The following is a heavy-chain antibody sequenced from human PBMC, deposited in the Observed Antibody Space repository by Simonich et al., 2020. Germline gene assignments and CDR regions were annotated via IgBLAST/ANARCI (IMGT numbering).Heavy chain of an antibody. CDR3: ANSWGSGAFDI. Sequence: EVQLVESGGGLVQPGGSLRLSCAASGFTFSSYWMHWVRQAPGKGLGWVSRINSDWSSTSYADSVKGRFTISRDNAKNTLYLQMNSLRAEDTAVYYCANSWGSGAFDIWGQGAMVTVSS. V-gene: IGHV3-74*01. CDR2: INSDWSST. J-gene: IGHJ3*02. CDR1: GFTFSSYW. D-gene: IGHD7-27*01.